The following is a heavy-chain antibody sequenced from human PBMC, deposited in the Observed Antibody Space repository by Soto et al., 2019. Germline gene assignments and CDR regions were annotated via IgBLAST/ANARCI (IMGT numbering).Heavy chain of an antibody. CDR3: ARPTVATAYFQD. CDR2: SNSDGSST. D-gene: IGHD4-17*01. V-gene: IGHV3-74*01. CDR1: GFTFSSYW. Sequence: EVQLVESWGGLVQPGWSLRLSCAASGFTFSSYWMHWVRQAPGKGLVWVSRSNSDGSSTSYADSVKGRFTISRDNAKNTLYQQMNSLRAEDTAVYYCARPTVATAYFQDWGQGTLVTVSS. J-gene: IGHJ1*01.